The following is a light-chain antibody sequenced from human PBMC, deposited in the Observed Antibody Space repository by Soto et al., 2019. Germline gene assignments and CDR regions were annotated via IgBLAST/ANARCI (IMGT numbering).Light chain of an antibody. V-gene: IGLV2-23*01. CDR3: CSYAGSSSYVV. CDR2: EGT. Sequence: QSVLTQPASVSGSPGQSITLSCTGTSSDVGSYNLVSWYQLHPGKAPKLMIYEGTKRPSGVSNRFSGSKSGSTASLTISGLQAEVEADYYCCSYAGSSSYVVFGGGTKLTVL. J-gene: IGLJ2*01. CDR1: SSDVGSYNL.